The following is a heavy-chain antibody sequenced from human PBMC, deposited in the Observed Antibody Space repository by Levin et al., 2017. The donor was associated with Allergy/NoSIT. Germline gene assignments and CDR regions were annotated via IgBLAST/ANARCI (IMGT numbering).Heavy chain of an antibody. J-gene: IGHJ4*02. D-gene: IGHD5-12*01. CDR3: ARDQSGYDSFYFDY. CDR2: IYSRGIT. CDR1: GGSINNYY. V-gene: IGHV4-4*07. Sequence: KASETLSLTCTVSGGSINNYYWSWIRQPAGKRLEWIGHIYSRGITNYNPSLKSRVTMSVDTSKNQFSLKLTSVTAADTAVYYCARDQSGYDSFYFDYWRQGPLVTVSS.